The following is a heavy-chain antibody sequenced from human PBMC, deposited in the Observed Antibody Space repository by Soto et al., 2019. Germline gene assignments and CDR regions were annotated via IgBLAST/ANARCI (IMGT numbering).Heavy chain of an antibody. V-gene: IGHV3-48*02. CDR1: GFTFSSYS. J-gene: IGHJ4*02. CDR2: ISSSSSTI. D-gene: IGHD1-26*01. CDR3: ARVIKWELLAPDY. Sequence: GGSLRLSCAASGFTFSSYSMNWVRQAPGKGLEWVSYISSSSSTIYYADSVKGRFTISRDNANNSLYLQMSSLRDEDTAVYHCARVIKWELLAPDYWGQGTLVTVSS.